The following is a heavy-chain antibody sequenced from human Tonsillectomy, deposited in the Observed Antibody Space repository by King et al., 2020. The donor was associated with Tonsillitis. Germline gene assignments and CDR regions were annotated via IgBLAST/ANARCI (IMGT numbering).Heavy chain of an antibody. Sequence: VQLVESGGGLVQPGGSLRLSCAASGFTFTNYWMSWVRQAPGKGLEWVANIKQDGREKYYVDSVKGRFTISRDNAKNSLYLQMNSLRAEDTAVYYCASLRFLETWGQGTLVTVSS. CDR2: IKQDGREK. D-gene: IGHD3-3*01. CDR3: ASLRFLET. J-gene: IGHJ4*02. CDR1: GFTFTNYW. V-gene: IGHV3-7*02.